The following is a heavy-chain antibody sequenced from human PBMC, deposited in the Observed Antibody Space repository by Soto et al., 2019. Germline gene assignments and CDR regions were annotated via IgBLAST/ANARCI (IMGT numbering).Heavy chain of an antibody. D-gene: IGHD3-16*01. J-gene: IGHJ3*02. Sequence: GGSLRLSCAASGLTFSSYAMHWVRQAPGKGLEYVSAISANGDYPYYANSVKGRFTVSRDNSKNTLYLQMGSLRVEDMAVYDWARAFKALHSAIDIWGQGTTVTVS. CDR3: ARAFKALHSAIDI. V-gene: IGHV3-64*01. CDR1: GLTFSSYA. CDR2: ISANGDYP.